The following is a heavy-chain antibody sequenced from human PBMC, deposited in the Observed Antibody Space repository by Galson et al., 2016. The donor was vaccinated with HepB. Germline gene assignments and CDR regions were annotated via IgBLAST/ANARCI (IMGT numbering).Heavy chain of an antibody. D-gene: IGHD4-17*01. CDR1: GDSVSSQSAT. Sequence: CAISGDSVSSQSATWNWIRQSPSRGLEWLGRTYYRSRWYNDYAVSVKSRITINPDTSMNQFSLQLNSVTPEDTAVYYCERWSVTTARYYFYGLEVGGQGTTGTVAS. CDR3: ERWSVTTARYYFYGLEV. CDR2: TYYRSRWYN. V-gene: IGHV6-1*01. J-gene: IGHJ6*02.